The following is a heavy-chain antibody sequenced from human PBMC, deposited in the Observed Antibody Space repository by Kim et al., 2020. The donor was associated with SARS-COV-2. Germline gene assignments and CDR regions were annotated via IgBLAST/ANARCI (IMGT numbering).Heavy chain of an antibody. D-gene: IGHD2-2*01. Sequence: GGSLRLSCAASGFTVSSNYMSWVRQAPGKGLEWVSVIYSGGSTYYAESVKGGFIISRDNSKNTMYLQMNSLRADDTAVYYCARDKDVSAANYWYFDLWGR. V-gene: IGHV3-53*01. J-gene: IGHJ2*01. CDR1: GFTVSSNY. CDR3: ARDKDVSAANYWYFDL. CDR2: IYSGGST.